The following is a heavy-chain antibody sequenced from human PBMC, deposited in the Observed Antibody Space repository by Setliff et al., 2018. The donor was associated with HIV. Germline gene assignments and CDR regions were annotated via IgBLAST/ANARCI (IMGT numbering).Heavy chain of an antibody. J-gene: IGHJ6*03. CDR1: GGSFGGYY. D-gene: IGHD6-19*01. V-gene: IGHV4-34*01. CDR2: ITHSGST. CDR3: AKGVAGLQYYYYYMDV. Sequence: SETLSLTCAVYGGSFGGYYWTWIRQPPGKGLEWIGEITHSGSTNYNPSLETRVTISVDTSKNQFSLKLSSVTAADTAVYYCAKGVAGLQYYYYYMDVWGKGTTVTVS.